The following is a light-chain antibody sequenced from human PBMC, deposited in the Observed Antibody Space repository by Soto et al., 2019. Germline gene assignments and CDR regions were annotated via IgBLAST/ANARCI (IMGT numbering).Light chain of an antibody. CDR1: QSISSY. J-gene: IGKJ1*01. CDR2: AAS. Sequence: DIQMTQSPSSLSASVGDRVTITCRASQSISSYLNWYQQKPGKAPKLLIYAASSLQSGVPSRFSGSGSGTEFTLTISSLQPEDFATYFCLQHKTYPQTFGQGTKVDIK. CDR3: LQHKTYPQT. V-gene: IGKV1-17*01.